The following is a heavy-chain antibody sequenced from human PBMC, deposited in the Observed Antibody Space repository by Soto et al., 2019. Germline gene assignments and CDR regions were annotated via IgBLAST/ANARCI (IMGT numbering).Heavy chain of an antibody. CDR1: GFTFSSYW. J-gene: IGHJ3*01. CDR2: IKPDGSEK. CDR3: ASGCFFWGAYHYYAFDV. Sequence: EVQLVESGGDLVQPGGSLRLSCAASGFTFSSYWMNWVRQAPGKGREWVASIKPDGSEKYYVDSVKGRFTISRDNAKRSLYLQMTRLRAEDAALFYCASGCFFWGAYHYYAFDVWGQGTVVTVSS. D-gene: IGHD3-16*02. V-gene: IGHV3-7*01.